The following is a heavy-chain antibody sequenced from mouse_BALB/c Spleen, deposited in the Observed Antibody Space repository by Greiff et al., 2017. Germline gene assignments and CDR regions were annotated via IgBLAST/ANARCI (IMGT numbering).Heavy chain of an antibody. CDR1: GYSITSGYY. CDR3: ARGGERGFAY. V-gene: IGHV3-6*02. J-gene: IGHJ3*01. Sequence: VQLKESGPGLVKPSQSLSLTCSVTGYSITSGYYWNWIRQFPGNKLEWMGYISYDGSNNYNPSLKNRISITRDTSKNQFFLKLNSVTTEDTATYYCARGGERGFAYWGQGTLVTVSA. CDR2: ISYDGSN.